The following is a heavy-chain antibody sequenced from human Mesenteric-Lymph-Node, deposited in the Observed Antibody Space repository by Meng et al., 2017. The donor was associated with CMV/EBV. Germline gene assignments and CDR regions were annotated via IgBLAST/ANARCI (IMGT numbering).Heavy chain of an antibody. CDR2: ISSSGSTI. Sequence: GESLKISCAASGFTFSDYYMSWIRQAPGKGLEWVSYISSSGSTIYYADSVKGRFTISRDNAKNSLYMQMNSLRAEDTAVYYCARDRNEIAAANMGLDYWGQGTLVTVSS. CDR1: GFTFSDYY. V-gene: IGHV3-11*04. J-gene: IGHJ4*02. CDR3: ARDRNEIAAANMGLDY. D-gene: IGHD6-13*01.